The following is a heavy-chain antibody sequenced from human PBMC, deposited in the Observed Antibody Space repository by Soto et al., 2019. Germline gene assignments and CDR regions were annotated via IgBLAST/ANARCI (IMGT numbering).Heavy chain of an antibody. CDR3: AKASYGLGYFDY. D-gene: IGHD4-17*01. Sequence: QVQLQESGPRLVKPSETLSLTCTVSGDSLSTSFWWTWVRQSPGKGLEWIGQIYHVGSTNYNPALKSRVTISVDKSKNQFYLKLTSVNAADTAVYYCAKASYGLGYFDYWGQGALVAVSS. V-gene: IGHV4-4*02. CDR1: GDSLSTSFW. CDR2: IYHVGST. J-gene: IGHJ4*02.